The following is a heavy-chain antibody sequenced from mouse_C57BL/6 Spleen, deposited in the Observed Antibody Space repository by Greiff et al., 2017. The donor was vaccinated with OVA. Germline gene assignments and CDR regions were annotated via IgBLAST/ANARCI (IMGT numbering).Heavy chain of an antibody. J-gene: IGHJ4*01. V-gene: IGHV1-55*01. Sequence: QVQLQQSGAELVKPGASVKMSCKASGYTFTSYWITWVKQRPGQGLEWIGDIYPGSGSTNYNEKFKSKATLTVDTSSSTAYMQLSSLTSEDSAVYYCANYDNSNYPYYAMDYWGQGTSVTVSS. CDR1: GYTFTSYW. CDR2: IYPGSGST. D-gene: IGHD2-5*01. CDR3: ANYDNSNYPYYAMDY.